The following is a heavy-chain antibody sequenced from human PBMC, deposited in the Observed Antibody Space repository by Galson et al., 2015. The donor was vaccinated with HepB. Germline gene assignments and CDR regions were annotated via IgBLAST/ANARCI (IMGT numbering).Heavy chain of an antibody. CDR2: ITGDGGIA. D-gene: IGHD5-24*01. CDR3: AKGDRDGGPYYLDY. CDR1: GFTFSSYT. Sequence: SLRLSCAGSGFTFSSYTMNWGRQAPGKGLEWVSAITGDGGIAGYADSVRGRFTISRDNSKNTLYLQMNSLRAEDTAVFYCAKGDRDGGPYYLDYWGQGILVTVSS. V-gene: IGHV3-23*01. J-gene: IGHJ4*02.